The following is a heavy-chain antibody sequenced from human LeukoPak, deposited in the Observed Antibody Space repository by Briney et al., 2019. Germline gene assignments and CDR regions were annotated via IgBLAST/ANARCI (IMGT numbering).Heavy chain of an antibody. CDR1: GYTFTIYD. CDR3: ARGGPHYYDSSGCFDY. Sequence: ASVKVSCKASGYTFTIYDINWVRQATGQGLEWMGWMNPNSGNTGYAQKFQGRVTITRNTSISTAYMELSSLRSEDTAVSYCARGGPHYYDSSGCFDYWGQGTLVTVSS. D-gene: IGHD3-22*01. CDR2: MNPNSGNT. V-gene: IGHV1-8*03. J-gene: IGHJ4*02.